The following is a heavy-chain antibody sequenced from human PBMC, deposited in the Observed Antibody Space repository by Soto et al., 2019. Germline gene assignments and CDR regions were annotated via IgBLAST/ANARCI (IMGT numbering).Heavy chain of an antibody. CDR3: ARRRDYYYCMDV. CDR1: GGSFSGYY. J-gene: IGHJ6*02. Sequence: SETLSLTCAVYGGSFSGYYWSWIRQPPGKGLEWIGEINHSGSTNYNPSLKSRVTISVDTSKNQFSLKLSSVTAADTAVYYCARRRDYYYCMDVWGQGTTVTVSS. CDR2: INHSGST. V-gene: IGHV4-34*01.